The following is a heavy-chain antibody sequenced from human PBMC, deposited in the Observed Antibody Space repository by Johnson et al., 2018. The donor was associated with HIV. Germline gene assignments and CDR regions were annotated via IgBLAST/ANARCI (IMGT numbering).Heavy chain of an antibody. CDR2: IRGSGASK. J-gene: IGHJ3*02. V-gene: IGHV3-23*04. D-gene: IGHD1-26*01. Sequence: VQLVESGGGLVQPGGSLRLSCAASGFNFSNYAMSWIRQAPGKGLEWVAGIRGSGASKYPADSVRGRFTHSRDNSRDTLYLQLNSLRAEDTAGYYCARESKWESRTPHAFDIWGQGTMVTVSS. CDR1: GFNFSNYA. CDR3: ARESKWESRTPHAFDI.